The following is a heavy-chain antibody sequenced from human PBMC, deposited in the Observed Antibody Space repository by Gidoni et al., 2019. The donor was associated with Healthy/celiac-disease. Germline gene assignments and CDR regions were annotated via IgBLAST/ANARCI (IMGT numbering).Heavy chain of an antibody. V-gene: IGHV1-8*01. CDR1: GYTFTSYD. CDR2: MNPNSGNS. Sequence: QVQLVQSGAEGTKPGASVKVSCKASGYTFTSYDINWVRQATGQGLEWMGWMNPNSGNSGYAQKFQGRVTMTRNTSIGTAYIALSSLRSEDTAVYYCAWSGTYAFDIWGQGTMVTVSS. D-gene: IGHD3-3*01. CDR3: AWSGTYAFDI. J-gene: IGHJ3*02.